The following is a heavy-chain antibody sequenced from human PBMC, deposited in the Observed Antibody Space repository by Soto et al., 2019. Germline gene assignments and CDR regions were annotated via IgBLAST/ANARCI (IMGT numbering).Heavy chain of an antibody. J-gene: IGHJ6*02. CDR2: IYHSGST. V-gene: IGHV4-4*02. CDR1: GGSISSSNW. CDR3: ARDRRGVVIGLYGMDV. D-gene: IGHD3-3*01. Sequence: SETLSLTCAVSGGSISSSNWWSWVRQPPGKGLEWIGEIYHSGSTNYNPSLKSRVTISVDKSKNQFSLKLSSVTAADTALYYCARDRRGVVIGLYGMDVWGQGTTVTVSS.